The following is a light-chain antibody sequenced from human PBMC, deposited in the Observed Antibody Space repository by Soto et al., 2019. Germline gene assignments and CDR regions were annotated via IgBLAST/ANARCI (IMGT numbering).Light chain of an antibody. V-gene: IGKV1-5*03. CDR1: QTISSW. Sequence: DIQMAQSPSTLSGSVGDRVTITCRASQTISSWLAWYQQIPGKAPKLLIYKASTLKSGVPSRFSGSGSGTEFTLTISSLQPDDFATYYCQHYNSYSEAFCQGTKVDI. J-gene: IGKJ1*01. CDR2: KAS. CDR3: QHYNSYSEA.